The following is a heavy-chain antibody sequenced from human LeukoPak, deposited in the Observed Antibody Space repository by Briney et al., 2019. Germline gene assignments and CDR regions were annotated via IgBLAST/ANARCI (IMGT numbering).Heavy chain of an antibody. V-gene: IGHV3-48*03. CDR3: ARGGLVLEY. J-gene: IGHJ4*02. D-gene: IGHD6-19*01. Sequence: GGSLRLSCAASGFTFSSYEMNWVRQAPGQGLEWISYISSSGSTTYYADSMKGRFTISRDNAENSLYLQTNSLRAEDTAVYYCARGGLVLEYWGQGTLVTVSS. CDR2: ISSSGSTT. CDR1: GFTFSSYE.